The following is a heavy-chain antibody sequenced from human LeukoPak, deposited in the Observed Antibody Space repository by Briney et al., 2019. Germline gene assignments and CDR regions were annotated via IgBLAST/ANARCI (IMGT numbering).Heavy chain of an antibody. CDR2: IYTSGST. Sequence: PSDTLSLTCTVSGGSISSYYWSWIRQPAGKGLEWIGRIYTSGSTNYNPSLKSRVTMSVDTSKNQFSLKLSSVTAADTAVYYCARFYYYYDGSGYPQYYFDYWGQGTLVTVSS. CDR3: ARFYYYYDGSGYPQYYFDY. V-gene: IGHV4-4*07. D-gene: IGHD3-22*01. CDR1: GGSISSYY. J-gene: IGHJ4*02.